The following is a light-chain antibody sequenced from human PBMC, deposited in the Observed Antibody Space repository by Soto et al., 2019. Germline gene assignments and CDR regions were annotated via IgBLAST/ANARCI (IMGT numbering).Light chain of an antibody. J-gene: IGKJ4*01. CDR3: QQYGSSPRT. CDR1: QSVSSSY. V-gene: IGKV3-20*01. CDR2: GAS. Sequence: EIVLTQSPGTLSFSPGARATLSCRASQSVSSSYLAWYQQKHGQAPRLLIYGASSRATGIPDRFSGSGSGTDLTITISRLEPEDCEVYDCQQYGSSPRTFGGGTKVDIK.